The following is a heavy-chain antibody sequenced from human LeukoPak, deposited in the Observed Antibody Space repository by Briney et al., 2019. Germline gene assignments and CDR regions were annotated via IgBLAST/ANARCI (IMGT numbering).Heavy chain of an antibody. J-gene: IGHJ4*02. CDR3: ARVGGDSSGYRAGFDY. Sequence: PSETLSLTCAVYGGSFSGYYWSWIRQPPGKGLEWIGEINHSGSTNYHPSLKSRVTISVDTSKNQFSLKLSSVTAADTAVYYCARVGGDSSGYRAGFDYWGQGTLVTVSS. CDR1: GGSFSGYY. D-gene: IGHD3-22*01. CDR2: INHSGST. V-gene: IGHV4-34*01.